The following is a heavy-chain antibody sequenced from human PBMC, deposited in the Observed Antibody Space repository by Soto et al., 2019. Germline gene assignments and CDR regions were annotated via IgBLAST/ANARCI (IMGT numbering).Heavy chain of an antibody. CDR3: ARGSTGYSSSWYRY. CDR2: IYNSGST. CDR1: GGSISSYY. D-gene: IGHD6-13*01. J-gene: IGHJ4*02. V-gene: IGHV4-59*08. Sequence: QVQLQESGPGLVKPSETLSLTCTVSGGSISSYYWSWIRQPPGKGLEWIGYIYNSGSTNYNPSHKGRVTISVDPSKNQFSLRLSSVTAADTAVYYCARGSTGYSSSWYRYWGQGTLVTVSS.